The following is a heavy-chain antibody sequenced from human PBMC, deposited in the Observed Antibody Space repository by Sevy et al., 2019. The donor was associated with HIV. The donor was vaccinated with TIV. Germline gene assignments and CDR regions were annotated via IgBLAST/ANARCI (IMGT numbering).Heavy chain of an antibody. Sequence: ASVKVSCKTFGYTFTDNYIHWVRQAPGQGLEWTGQFNPLSGGTKSAQQFQGRVTMTRDTSISTAYMEVSRLTFDDTAVYYCAREAGSTYYGLLDYWGQGSLVTVSS. V-gene: IGHV1-2*06. D-gene: IGHD1-26*01. J-gene: IGHJ4*02. CDR1: GYTFTDNY. CDR3: AREAGSTYYGLLDY. CDR2: FNPLSGGT.